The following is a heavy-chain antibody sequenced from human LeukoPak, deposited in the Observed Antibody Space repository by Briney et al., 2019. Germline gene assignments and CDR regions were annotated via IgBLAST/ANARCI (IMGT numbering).Heavy chain of an antibody. CDR2: ISAGGSST. CDR3: AKVPGQIVALPAGDDAFDI. V-gene: IGHV3-23*01. D-gene: IGHD2-2*01. Sequence: GGSLRLPCAASGFPFSSYAMSWGRQAPGKGLEWVSSISAGGSSTYYADSVKGRFTISRDNSKNTLYLQMDSLRAEDTAVYFCAKVPGQIVALPAGDDAFDIWGQGTMVTVSS. CDR1: GFPFSSYA. J-gene: IGHJ3*02.